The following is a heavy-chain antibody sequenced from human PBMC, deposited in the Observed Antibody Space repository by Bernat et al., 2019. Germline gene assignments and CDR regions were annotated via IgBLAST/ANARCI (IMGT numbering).Heavy chain of an antibody. V-gene: IGHV3-48*03. CDR2: VSSSGSTI. D-gene: IGHD3-10*01. J-gene: IGHJ4*02. Sequence: EVQLVESGGGLVQPGGSLRLSCAASGFTFSSYEMNWVRQAPGKGLEWVSYVSSSGSTIYYAASVKGRFTTSRDTAKNSLYLRMNSLRAEDTAVYYFARDSHVRSGRGGCFDYWGQRTLVTVSS. CDR3: ARDSHVRSGRGGCFDY. CDR1: GFTFSSYE.